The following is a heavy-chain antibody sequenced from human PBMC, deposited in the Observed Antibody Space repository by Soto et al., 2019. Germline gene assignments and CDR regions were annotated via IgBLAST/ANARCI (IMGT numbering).Heavy chain of an antibody. CDR2: TTWNSGII. CDR3: VRVNASGPYYSGMDV. J-gene: IGHJ6*02. Sequence: EMQLVESGGGLVQPGRSLRLSCAASGFTFDEYAMHWVRQPLGKGLEWVAGTTWNSGIIVYADSVKGRFTTSRDKAKSSLYLQMNSLRTEDTALYYCVRVNASGPYYSGMDVWGQGTTVTVSS. D-gene: IGHD6-19*01. V-gene: IGHV3-9*01. CDR1: GFTFDEYA.